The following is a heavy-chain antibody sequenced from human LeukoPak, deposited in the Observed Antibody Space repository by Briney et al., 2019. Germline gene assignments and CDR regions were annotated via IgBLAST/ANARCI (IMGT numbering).Heavy chain of an antibody. CDR2: INHSGST. CDR1: GGSFSGYY. CDR3: ARGGYCGGDCYSGAFDI. D-gene: IGHD2-21*02. J-gene: IGHJ3*02. V-gene: IGHV4-34*01. Sequence: PSETLSLTCAVYGGSFSGYYWSWIRQPPGKGLEWIGEINHSGSTNYNPSLKSRVTISVDTSKNQFSLKLSSVTAADTAVYYCARGGYCGGDCYSGAFDIWGQGTMVTVSS.